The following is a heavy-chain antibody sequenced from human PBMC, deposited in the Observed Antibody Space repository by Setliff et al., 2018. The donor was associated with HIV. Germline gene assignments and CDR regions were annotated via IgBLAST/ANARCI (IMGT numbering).Heavy chain of an antibody. Sequence: SETLSLTCTVSGGSIGSGYYYWSWIRQPAGKGLEWIGHIYTSGSTNYSPSLKSRVTISAGPSKNQFSLKLTSVTAADTAVYYCGRLSETAMASFDSWGQGILVTVSS. CDR3: GRLSETAMASFDS. V-gene: IGHV4-61*09. J-gene: IGHJ4*02. D-gene: IGHD2-21*02. CDR2: IYTSGST. CDR1: GGSIGSGYYY.